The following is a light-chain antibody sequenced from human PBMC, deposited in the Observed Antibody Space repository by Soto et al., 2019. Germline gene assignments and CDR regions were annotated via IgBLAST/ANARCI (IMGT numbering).Light chain of an antibody. Sequence: QSALTQPASVSGSPGQSITISCTGTSSDVGGYNYVSWYQQHPGKAHKLMIYEVSNRPSGLSNRFSGSKSGNTASLTISGLQVEDEADYYCSSYTISSNLVVFGGGTKLTVL. V-gene: IGLV2-14*01. J-gene: IGLJ2*01. CDR1: SSDVGGYNY. CDR3: SSYTISSNLVV. CDR2: EVS.